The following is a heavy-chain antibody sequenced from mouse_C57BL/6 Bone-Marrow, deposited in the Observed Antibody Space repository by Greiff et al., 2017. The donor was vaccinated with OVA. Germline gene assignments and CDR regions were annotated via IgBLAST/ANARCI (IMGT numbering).Heavy chain of an antibody. J-gene: IGHJ3*01. D-gene: IGHD2-3*01. CDR1: GFTFSDYG. CDR2: ISSGSSTI. CDR3: AMEGWNPFAY. V-gene: IGHV5-17*01. Sequence: EVQVVESGGRLVKPGGSLKLSCAASGFTFSDYGMHWVSQAPEKGLEWVACISSGSSTIYYTDTVKGRFTISRDNANNTPFMQLTSLRSEDTAMYYCAMEGWNPFAYWGQGTLVTVSA.